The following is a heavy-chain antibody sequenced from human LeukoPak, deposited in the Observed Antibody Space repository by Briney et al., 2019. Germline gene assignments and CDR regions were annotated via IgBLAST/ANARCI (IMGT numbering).Heavy chain of an antibody. CDR3: VYYYGSGSVEY. J-gene: IGHJ4*02. Sequence: PSETLSLTCSVSGGSISSSNYYWGWIRQPPGKGLEWIANFYYSGSTNYNPSLESRVTISVDTSKNQFSLKLSSVTAADTAVYHCVYYYGSGSVEYWGQGTLVTVSS. CDR1: GGSISSSNYY. CDR2: FYYSGST. D-gene: IGHD3-10*01. V-gene: IGHV4-39*01.